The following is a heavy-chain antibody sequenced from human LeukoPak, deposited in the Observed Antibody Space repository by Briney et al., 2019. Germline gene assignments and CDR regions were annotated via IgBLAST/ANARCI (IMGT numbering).Heavy chain of an antibody. CDR2: IYYSGTT. CDR3: AGLYYDISGCYHIFYFDC. J-gene: IGHJ4*02. V-gene: IGHV4-39*01. Sequence: SETLSLSCTVSGGSISSSSYYWGWIPQPPGQGLEWIGSIYYSGTTYYNTSLKSRVTISVATSKNQFSLNLSSVTAAATVVYYGAGLYYDISGCYHIFYFDCWGQGTLVTVS. CDR1: GGSISSSSYY. D-gene: IGHD3-22*01.